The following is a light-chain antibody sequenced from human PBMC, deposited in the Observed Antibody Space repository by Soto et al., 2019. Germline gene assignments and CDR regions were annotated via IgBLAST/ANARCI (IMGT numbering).Light chain of an antibody. CDR3: QQYNNWPRT. Sequence: EIVLSQSPGTLSVSPGGRATLSCKASQSVSYTYLAWYQQKPGQAPRLLIYGASYRATGIPDRFSGSGSGTEFTLTISRLEPEDFAVYYCQQYNNWPRTFGQGTKV. CDR1: QSVSYTY. J-gene: IGKJ1*01. CDR2: GAS. V-gene: IGKV3-20*01.